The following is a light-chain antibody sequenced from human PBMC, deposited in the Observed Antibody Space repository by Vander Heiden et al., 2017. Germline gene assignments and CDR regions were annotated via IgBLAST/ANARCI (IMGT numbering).Light chain of an antibody. CDR3: QQYDNLLRGT. J-gene: IGKJ1*01. CDR1: QDISNY. Sequence: DIQMTQSPSSLSASLGDRVTITCQASQDISNYLNWYQQKPGKAPKLLIYDASNLETGIPARFSGSGSGTDFTLTISSLQSEDIATYYCQQYDNLLRGTFGQGTKVEIK. V-gene: IGKV1-33*01. CDR2: DAS.